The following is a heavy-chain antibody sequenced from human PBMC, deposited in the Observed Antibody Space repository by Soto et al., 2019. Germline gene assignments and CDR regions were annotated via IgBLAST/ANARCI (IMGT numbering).Heavy chain of an antibody. CDR2: ISAYNGNT. CDR1: GYTFTSYG. V-gene: IGHV1-18*01. D-gene: IGHD6-13*01. J-gene: IGHJ4*02. Sequence: ASVKVSCKASGYTFTSYGSSWVRQAPGQGLEWVGWISAYNGNTNYAQKLQGRVTMTTDTSTSTAYMELRSLRSDDTAVYYCARDGCIGAAGTAHGYCGQGSLVIVSS. CDR3: ARDGCIGAAGTAHGY.